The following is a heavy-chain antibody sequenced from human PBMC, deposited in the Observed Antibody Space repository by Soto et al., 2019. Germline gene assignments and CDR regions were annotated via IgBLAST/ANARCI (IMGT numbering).Heavy chain of an antibody. CDR1: GGTFSSYA. CDR3: ARAPDYDFWSGWGLDV. CDR2: IIPIFGTA. V-gene: IGHV1-69*06. Sequence: QVQLVQSGAEVKKPGSSVKVSCKASGGTFSSYAISWVRQAPGQGLEWLGGIIPIFGTANYAQKFQGRVTITADKSTSTAYMELSSLRSEDTAVYYCARAPDYDFWSGWGLDVWGQGTTVTVSS. D-gene: IGHD3-3*01. J-gene: IGHJ6*02.